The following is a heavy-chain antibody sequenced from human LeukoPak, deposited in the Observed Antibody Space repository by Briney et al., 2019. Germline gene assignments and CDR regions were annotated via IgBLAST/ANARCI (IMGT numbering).Heavy chain of an antibody. CDR2: IYSGGST. CDR3: ARTNSNYYYYGMDV. J-gene: IGHJ6*02. V-gene: IGHV3-53*01. Sequence: GGSLRLSCAASGFTVSSNYMSWVRQAPGKGLEWVSVIYSGGSTYYADSVKGRFTISRDNSKNTLYLQMNSLRAEDTAVYYCARTNSNYYYYGMDVWGQGTTVTVSS. D-gene: IGHD4-11*01. CDR1: GFTVSSNY.